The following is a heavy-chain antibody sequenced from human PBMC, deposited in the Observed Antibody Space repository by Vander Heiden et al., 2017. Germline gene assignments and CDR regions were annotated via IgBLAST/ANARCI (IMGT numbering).Heavy chain of an antibody. D-gene: IGHD3-22*01. CDR2: IYYRGST. J-gene: IGHJ4*02. CDR3: AGSRGTFDY. Sequence: QVQLQESGPGLVKPSETLSLTCTVSGGSISSYYWSWIRQPPGKGLEWIGYIYYRGSTNYNPSLKSRVTIAGDTSKNQLSLKMSSVTAADTAVDDCAGSRGTFDYWGQGTMVTVSS. CDR1: GGSISSYY. V-gene: IGHV4-59*08.